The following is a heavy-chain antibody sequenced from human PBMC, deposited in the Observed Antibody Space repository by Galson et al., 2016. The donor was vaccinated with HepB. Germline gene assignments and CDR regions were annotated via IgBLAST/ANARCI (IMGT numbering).Heavy chain of an antibody. Sequence: SLRLSCAASGFTFSSYGMHWVRQAPGKGLEWVAVIWYDGSNKNYADSVKGRFTISRDNSKNTLYLQMNSLRAEDTAVYYCARDRGIYWSFDYWGQGTLVTVSS. CDR3: ARDRGIYWSFDY. J-gene: IGHJ4*02. V-gene: IGHV3-33*01. CDR2: IWYDGSNK. CDR1: GFTFSSYG. D-gene: IGHD1-26*01.